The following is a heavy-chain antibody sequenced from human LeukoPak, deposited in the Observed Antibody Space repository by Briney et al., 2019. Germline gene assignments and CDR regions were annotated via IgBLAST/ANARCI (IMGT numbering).Heavy chain of an antibody. Sequence: SETLSLTCTVSGGSINIYWSWIRQPPGKRLEWIGFIYTTGSTNYNPSLKSRVTISVDTSRNQFSLKLTSVTAADTAVYYCARWGLSGDYSYLDYWGQGTLVTVSS. J-gene: IGHJ4*02. CDR1: GGSINIY. V-gene: IGHV4-4*09. CDR3: ARWGLSGDYSYLDY. CDR2: IYTTGST. D-gene: IGHD1-26*01.